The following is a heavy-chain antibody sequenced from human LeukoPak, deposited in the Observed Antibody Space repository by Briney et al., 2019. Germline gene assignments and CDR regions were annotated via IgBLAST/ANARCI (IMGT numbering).Heavy chain of an antibody. V-gene: IGHV7-4-1*02. Sequence: GASVKVSCKASGYTFTSYGINWVRQAPGQGLEWMGWINTNTGNPTYAQGFTGRFAFSLDTSVSTAYLQISSLKAEDIAVYYCARGYCTNGVCYTLGEYFDYWGQGTLVTVSS. CDR2: INTNTGNP. D-gene: IGHD2-8*01. CDR1: GYTFTSYG. J-gene: IGHJ4*02. CDR3: ARGYCTNGVCYTLGEYFDY.